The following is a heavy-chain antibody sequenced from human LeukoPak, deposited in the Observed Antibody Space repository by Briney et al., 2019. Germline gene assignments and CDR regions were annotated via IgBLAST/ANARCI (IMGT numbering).Heavy chain of an antibody. CDR1: GGSISSSGYY. D-gene: IGHD1-26*01. CDR2: IYYSGST. V-gene: IGHV4-39*01. CDR3: ARHEYSGSYYGLSWFDP. Sequence: SETLSLTCTVSGGSISSSGYYWGWIRQPPGKGLEWIASIYYSGSTYYNPSLKSRVTISVDTSKNQLSLKLSSLTAADTAVYYYARHEYSGSYYGLSWFDPWGQGTLVTVSS. J-gene: IGHJ5*02.